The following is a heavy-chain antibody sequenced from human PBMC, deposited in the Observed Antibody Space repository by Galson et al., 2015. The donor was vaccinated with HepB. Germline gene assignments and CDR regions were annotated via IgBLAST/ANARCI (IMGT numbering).Heavy chain of an antibody. Sequence: CAISGDSVSRDSVAWNWIRQSPSRGLEWLGRTYYRSKWSSDYAVSVKSRITINADTSKNQFSLQLNSVTPEDTAVYYCAREEDSHRTYYDILTGYYRGCWFDPWGQGTLVTVSS. CDR3: AREEDSHRTYYDILTGYYRGCWFDP. V-gene: IGHV6-1*01. D-gene: IGHD3-9*01. CDR1: GDSVSRDSVA. CDR2: TYYRSKWSS. J-gene: IGHJ5*02.